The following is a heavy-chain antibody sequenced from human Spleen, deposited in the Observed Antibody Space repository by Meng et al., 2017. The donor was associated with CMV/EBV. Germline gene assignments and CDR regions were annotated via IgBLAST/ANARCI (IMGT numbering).Heavy chain of an antibody. D-gene: IGHD4-17*01. Sequence: APGFTFSDYYMSWIRQAPGKGLECVSYISGGGSTISYADSVKGRFTISRDNAKNSLYLQMNSLRAEDTAVYYCARKNYGDYGGGFDYWGQGTLVTVSS. CDR3: ARKNYGDYGGGFDY. CDR1: GFTFSDYY. V-gene: IGHV3-11*01. CDR2: ISGGGSTI. J-gene: IGHJ4*02.